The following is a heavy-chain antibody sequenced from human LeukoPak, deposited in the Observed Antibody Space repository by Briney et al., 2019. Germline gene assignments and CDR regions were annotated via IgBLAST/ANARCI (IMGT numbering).Heavy chain of an antibody. Sequence: SETLSLTCTVSGGSISSGGYYWSWIRQHPGKGLEWIGYIYYSGSTYYNPSLKSRLTISVDTSKNQFSLKLSSVTAADTAVYYCARASRITIFGVVSYYFDYWGQGTLVTVSS. CDR2: IYYSGST. J-gene: IGHJ4*02. D-gene: IGHD3-3*01. V-gene: IGHV4-31*03. CDR1: GGSISSGGYY. CDR3: ARASRITIFGVVSYYFDY.